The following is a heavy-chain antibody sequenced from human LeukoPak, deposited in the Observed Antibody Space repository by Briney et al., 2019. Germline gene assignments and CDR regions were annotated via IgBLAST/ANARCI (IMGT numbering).Heavy chain of an antibody. V-gene: IGHV3-66*01. D-gene: IGHD1-26*01. CDR2: IYSGGTT. Sequence: GGSLRLSCAASGFTVSGNYMSWVRQAPGKGLEWVSLIYSGGTTYYADAVKGRFTISRDTSKNTLYLQMDSLKAEDTAVYYCARYSGSYPDWGQGTLVTVSS. J-gene: IGHJ4*02. CDR3: ARYSGSYPD. CDR1: GFTVSGNY.